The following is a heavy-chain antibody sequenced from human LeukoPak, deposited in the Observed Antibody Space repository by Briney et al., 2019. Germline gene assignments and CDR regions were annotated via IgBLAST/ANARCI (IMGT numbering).Heavy chain of an antibody. CDR2: INTSGNS. V-gene: IGHV4-4*07. CDR1: GDSIRNYY. D-gene: IGHD6-25*01. J-gene: IGHJ5*02. Sequence: SETLSLTCTVSGDSIRNYYWSWIRQPAGKGLEWIGRINTSGNSNYNPFLGSRVTMSVDTSKNQFSLNLSSVTAADTAVYYCAREGGGPRWLDPWGQGPLVTVSS. CDR3: AREGGGPRWLDP.